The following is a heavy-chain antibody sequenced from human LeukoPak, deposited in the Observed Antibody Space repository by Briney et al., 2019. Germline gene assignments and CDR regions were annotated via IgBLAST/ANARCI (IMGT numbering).Heavy chain of an antibody. CDR3: AKDSRIAVAGTIDY. V-gene: IGHV3-30*18. CDR1: GFTFSSYG. CDR2: ISYDGSNK. D-gene: IGHD6-19*01. J-gene: IGHJ4*02. Sequence: PGGSLRLSCAASGFTFSSYGMHWVRQAPGKGLEWVAVISYDGSNKYYADSVKGRFTISRDNSKNTLYLQMNSLRAEDTAVYYCAKDSRIAVAGTIDYWGQGTLVTASS.